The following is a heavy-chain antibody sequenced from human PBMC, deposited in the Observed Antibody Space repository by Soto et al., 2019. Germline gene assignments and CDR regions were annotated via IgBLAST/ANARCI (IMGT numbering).Heavy chain of an antibody. CDR2: INHSGST. CDR3: ARGVPVVIDN. J-gene: IGHJ4*02. Sequence: SETLSLTCAVYGGSFSGYYWSWIRQPPWKGLEWIGEINHSGSTNYNPSHKSRVTISVDTSKNQFSLKLSSVTAADTAVYYCARGVPVVIDNWSLGTLV. V-gene: IGHV4-34*01. CDR1: GGSFSGYY. D-gene: IGHD3-22*01.